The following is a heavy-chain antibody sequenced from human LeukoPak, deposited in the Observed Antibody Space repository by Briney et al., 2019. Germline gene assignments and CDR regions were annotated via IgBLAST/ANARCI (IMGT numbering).Heavy chain of an antibody. D-gene: IGHD1-26*01. J-gene: IGHJ6*02. CDR2: IYYSGST. Sequence: PSETLSLTCTVSGGSISSSSYYWGWIRQPPGKGLEWIGSIYYSGSTYYNPSLKSRVTISVDTSKNQFSLKLSSVTAADTAVYYCALWEGPYGYYYYGMDVWGQGTTVTVSS. V-gene: IGHV4-39*01. CDR3: ALWEGPYGYYYYGMDV. CDR1: GGSISSSSYY.